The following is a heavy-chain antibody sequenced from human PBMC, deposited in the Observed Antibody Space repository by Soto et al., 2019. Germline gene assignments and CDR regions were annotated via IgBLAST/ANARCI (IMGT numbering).Heavy chain of an antibody. D-gene: IGHD3-16*02. J-gene: IGHJ4*02. CDR3: ARDGGDGSYRPYYFDY. V-gene: IGHV3-30-3*01. CDR2: ISYDGSNK. Sequence: GGSLRLSCAASGFTFSSYAMHWVRQAPGKGLEWVAVISYDGSNKYYADSVKGRFTISRDNSKNTLYLQMNSLRAEDTAVYYCARDGGDGSYRPYYFDYWGQGTLVTVSS. CDR1: GFTFSSYA.